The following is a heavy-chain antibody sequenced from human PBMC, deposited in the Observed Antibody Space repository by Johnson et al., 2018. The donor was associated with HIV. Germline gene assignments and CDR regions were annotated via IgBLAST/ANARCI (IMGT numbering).Heavy chain of an antibody. CDR3: AKGGPDAFDI. CDR1: GFTFSSYG. D-gene: IGHD1-26*01. J-gene: IGHJ3*02. CDR2: ISYDGSNK. V-gene: IGHV3-30*18. Sequence: QVQLVESGGGVVQPGRSLRLSCAASGFTFSSYGMHWVRQAPGKGLEWVAVISYDGSNKYYADSGKGRFTISRDNSKNKMYLQMNSLRAEDPAVYYCAKGGPDAFDIWGQGTMVTVSS.